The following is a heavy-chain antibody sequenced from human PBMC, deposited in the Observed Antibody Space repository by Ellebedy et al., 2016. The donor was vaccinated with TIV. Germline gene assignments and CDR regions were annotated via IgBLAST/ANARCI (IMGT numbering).Heavy chain of an antibody. V-gene: IGHV3-33*08. D-gene: IGHD3-9*01. J-gene: IGHJ4*02. CDR2: IWYDGFNK. Sequence: PGGSLRLSCAASGFXFSDYFMNWVPQAPGLFLEWVAVIWYDGFNKDYADSVKGRFTISRDNSQSTLYLEMKSLRVEDTAVYYCAREQSPYYVNLTGSFDYWGQGALVTVSS. CDR1: GFXFSDYF. CDR3: AREQSPYYVNLTGSFDY.